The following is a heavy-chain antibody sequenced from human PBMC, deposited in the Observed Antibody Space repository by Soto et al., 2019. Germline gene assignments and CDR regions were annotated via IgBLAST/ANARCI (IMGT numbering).Heavy chain of an antibody. D-gene: IGHD3-22*01. CDR3: AREERDYLDSSGSLDY. CDR1: GGSISSGGYY. V-gene: IGHV4-31*03. J-gene: IGHJ4*02. CDR2: IYYSGST. Sequence: LSLTCTVSGGSISSGGYYWSWIRQHPGKGLEWIGYIYYSGSTYYNPSLKSRVTISVDTSKNQFSLKLSSVTAADTAVYYCAREERDYLDSSGSLDYWGQGTLVTVSS.